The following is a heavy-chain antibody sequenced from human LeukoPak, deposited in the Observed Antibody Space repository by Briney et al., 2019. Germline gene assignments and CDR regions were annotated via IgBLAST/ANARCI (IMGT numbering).Heavy chain of an antibody. CDR3: ARAPGYSSSSGGLDP. Sequence: SETLSLTCAVYVGSFSGYYWSWIRQPPGKGLEWIGEINHSGSTNYNPSLKSRVTISVDTSKNQFSLKLSSVTAADTAVYYCARAPGYSSSSGGLDPWGQGTLVTVSS. CDR2: INHSGST. J-gene: IGHJ5*02. CDR1: VGSFSGYY. V-gene: IGHV4-34*01. D-gene: IGHD6-6*01.